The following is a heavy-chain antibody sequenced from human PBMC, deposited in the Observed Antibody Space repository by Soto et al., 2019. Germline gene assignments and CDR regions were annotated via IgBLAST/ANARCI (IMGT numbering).Heavy chain of an antibody. V-gene: IGHV4-30-4*01. CDR3: ARLIGNSWLDS. CDR2: IYYSGST. D-gene: IGHD2-8*01. Sequence: SETLSLTCTVSGGSISSGDYYWSWIRQPPGKGLEWIGYIYYSGSTYYNPDTSNNQVSLHLDSVTPDDTAVYYCARLIGNSWLDSWGQGTLVTVSS. J-gene: IGHJ5*01. CDR1: GGSISSGDYY.